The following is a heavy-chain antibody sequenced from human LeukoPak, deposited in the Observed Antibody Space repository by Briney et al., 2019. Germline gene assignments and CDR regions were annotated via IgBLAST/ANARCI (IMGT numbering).Heavy chain of an antibody. Sequence: SETLSLTCAVSGDSISSGNWWSWVRQPPGMGLEWIGEIYHGGTTNYNPSLKSRVTISVDKSKNQFSLNLSSVTAADTAVYYCASDDYGDLVNAFDIWGQGTMVTVSS. CDR1: GDSISSGNW. V-gene: IGHV4-4*02. CDR3: ASDDYGDLVNAFDI. CDR2: IYHGGTT. J-gene: IGHJ3*02. D-gene: IGHD4-17*01.